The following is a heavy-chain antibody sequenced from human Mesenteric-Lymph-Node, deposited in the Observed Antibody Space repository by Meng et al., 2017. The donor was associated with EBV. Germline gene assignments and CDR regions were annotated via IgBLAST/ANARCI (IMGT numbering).Heavy chain of an antibody. J-gene: IGHJ4*02. Sequence: QLLQSGSELKKPGASVKVSCKASGYTFTSYDMHWVRQAPGQRLEWMGWINVGKGNTKYSQNFQGRVSITRDTSASTAYMELSSLRSEDTAVYYCATTSSKSGVTGYWGQGTLVTVSS. CDR1: GYTFTSYD. D-gene: IGHD3-10*01. V-gene: IGHV1-3*01. CDR3: ATTSSKSGVTGY. CDR2: INVGKGNT.